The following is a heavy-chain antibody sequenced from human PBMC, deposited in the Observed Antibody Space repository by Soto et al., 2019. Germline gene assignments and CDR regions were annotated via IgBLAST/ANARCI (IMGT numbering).Heavy chain of an antibody. CDR1: GGSISTYC. J-gene: IGHJ5*02. CDR3: PRNQPFEFHNYFDP. CDR2: IYYTGNT. D-gene: IGHD3-10*01. Sequence: SSEKLSLTCTVTGGSISTYCWSWIRQPPGKGLEWVGHIYYTGNTNYNPSLKSRVTISVDTSTNRFSLRLRSVSAADTAVYYCPRNQPFEFHNYFDPWGQGTLVSVSS. V-gene: IGHV4-59*13.